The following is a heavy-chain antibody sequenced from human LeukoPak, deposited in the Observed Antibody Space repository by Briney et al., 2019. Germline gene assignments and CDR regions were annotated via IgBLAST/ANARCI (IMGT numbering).Heavy chain of an antibody. D-gene: IGHD3-9*01. CDR2: ISGSGGST. CDR3: AKDYDTLTGYYSLSDY. V-gene: IGHV3-23*01. CDR1: GFXFSSYA. Sequence: PGGSLRLSCAASGFXFSSYAISWVRQAPGKGLEWVSVISGSGGSTSYADSVKGRFTVSRDNSKNMLYLQMNSLRAEDTAIYYCAKDYDTLTGYYSLSDYWGQGTLVTVSS. J-gene: IGHJ4*02.